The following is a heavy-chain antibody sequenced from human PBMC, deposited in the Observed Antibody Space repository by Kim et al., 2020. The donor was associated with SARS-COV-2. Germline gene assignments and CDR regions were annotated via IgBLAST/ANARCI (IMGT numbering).Heavy chain of an antibody. D-gene: IGHD4-17*01. V-gene: IGHV3-30*07. J-gene: IGHJ4*02. CDR3: ARDPFLRSLTSYYFDY. Sequence: SVKCRFTVARDTSKSQLYLQMNSLRAEDTVVYYCARDPFLRSLTSYYFDYWGQGTLVTVSS.